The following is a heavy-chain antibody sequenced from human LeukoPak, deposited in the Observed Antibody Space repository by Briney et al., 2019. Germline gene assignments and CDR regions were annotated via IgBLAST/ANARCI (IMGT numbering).Heavy chain of an antibody. Sequence: ASVKVSCKASGYTFTGYDINWVRQATGQGLEWMGWMNPNSGNTGYAQKFQGRVTITRNTSISTAYMELSSLRSEDTAVYYCARGCEPPGYFQHWGQGTLVTVSS. CDR2: MNPNSGNT. V-gene: IGHV1-8*03. CDR1: GYTFTGYD. J-gene: IGHJ1*01. CDR3: ARGCEPPGYFQH.